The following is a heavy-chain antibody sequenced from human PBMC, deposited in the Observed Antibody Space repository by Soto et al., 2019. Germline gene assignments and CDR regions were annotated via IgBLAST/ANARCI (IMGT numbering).Heavy chain of an antibody. CDR3: AAGGRGYSYGGGAPRYHFDY. CDR2: ILPIFATS. D-gene: IGHD5-18*01. J-gene: IGHJ4*02. Sequence: QVQLVQSGAEVKKPGASVKVSCKASGGSFSSNPISWVRQARGEGLQWMGGILPIFATSNYGQKVQGRVTFTADESTSTACMELRSLLSEETAVYFCAAGGRGYSYGGGAPRYHFDYWGQGTLVTVSS. CDR1: GGSFSSNP. V-gene: IGHV1-69*01.